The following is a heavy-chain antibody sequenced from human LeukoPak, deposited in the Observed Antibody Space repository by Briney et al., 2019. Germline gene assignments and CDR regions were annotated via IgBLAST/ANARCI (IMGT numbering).Heavy chain of an antibody. CDR3: ARGFGGSNGSSDYYGMDV. CDR1: GATFNNYV. J-gene: IGHJ6*02. D-gene: IGHD3-16*02. CDR2: IIPSLDIV. V-gene: IGHV1-69*04. Sequence: ASVKVSCKASGATFNNYVITWVRQAPGQGLEWMGMIIPSLDIVNYAQTFQDRVTITADKSTSTAYMELRSLRSEDTAVYYCARGFGGSNGSSDYYGMDVWGQGTTVTVSS.